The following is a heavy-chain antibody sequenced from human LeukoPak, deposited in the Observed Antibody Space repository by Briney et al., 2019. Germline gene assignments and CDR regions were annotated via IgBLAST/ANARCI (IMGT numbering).Heavy chain of an antibody. V-gene: IGHV3-7*01. Sequence: GGSLRLSCAVSGLTFSSSWMDWVRQAPGKGLEWVASINPDGNRKYSADSVKGRFTISRDNAENSLYLQMNSLRVEDTAFYYCARDLAYSRLDYWGQGMLVTVSS. CDR3: ARDLAYSRLDY. D-gene: IGHD5-18*01. J-gene: IGHJ4*02. CDR1: GLTFSSSW. CDR2: INPDGNRK.